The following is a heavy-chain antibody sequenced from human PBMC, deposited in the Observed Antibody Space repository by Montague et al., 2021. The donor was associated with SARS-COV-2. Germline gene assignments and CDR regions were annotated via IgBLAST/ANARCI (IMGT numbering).Heavy chain of an antibody. CDR2: IYLSGFT. D-gene: IGHD3/OR15-3a*01. J-gene: IGHJ4*02. CDR1: DVSLSTSTW. CDR3: ARGGLGNRGFDY. V-gene: IGHV4-4*02. Sequence: SETQSLTYVVSDVSLSTSTWWSWVRQSPGKGLEWVGEIYLSGFTQYNLSVKSRVSISLDDSRSQFSLRLTSVTAADTAVYFCARGGLGNRGFDYWGQGTLVTVSS.